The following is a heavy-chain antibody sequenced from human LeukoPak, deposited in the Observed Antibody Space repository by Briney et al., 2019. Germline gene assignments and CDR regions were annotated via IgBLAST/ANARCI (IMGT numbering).Heavy chain of an antibody. Sequence: PRGSLRLSCAASGFTFSSYWMSWVRQAPGKGLEWVSYISSSGSTIYYADSVKGRFTISRDNAENSLYLQMNSLRAEDTAVYYCARFVGDANDKYYYYYYYMDVWGKGTTVTISS. J-gene: IGHJ6*03. CDR3: ARFVGDANDKYYYYYYYMDV. CDR2: ISSSGSTI. D-gene: IGHD4-17*01. CDR1: GFTFSSYW. V-gene: IGHV3-48*04.